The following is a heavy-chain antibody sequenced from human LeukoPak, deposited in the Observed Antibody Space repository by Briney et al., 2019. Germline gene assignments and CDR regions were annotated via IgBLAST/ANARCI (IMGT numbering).Heavy chain of an antibody. Sequence: PGGSLRLSCAASGFTFTSHWMSWVSQAPGKGLEWVARMNLDGSEKYYVDSVKGRFTISRDNAKTSLYLEMNSLRAEDTAVYYCARHATYCTNGVCYTRFDYWGQGTLVTVSS. D-gene: IGHD2-8*01. V-gene: IGHV3-7*01. CDR3: ARHATYCTNGVCYTRFDY. J-gene: IGHJ4*02. CDR1: GFTFTSHW. CDR2: MNLDGSEK.